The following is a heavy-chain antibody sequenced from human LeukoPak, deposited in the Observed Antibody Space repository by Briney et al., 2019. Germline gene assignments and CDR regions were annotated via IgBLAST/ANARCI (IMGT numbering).Heavy chain of an antibody. J-gene: IGHJ4*02. Sequence: PSETLSLTCTVSGYSISSGYYWGWIRQPPGKGLEWIGSIYHSGSTNYNPSLKSRVTISVDTSKNQFSLKLSSVTAADTAVYYCARGYSSSWYMGDWGQGTLVTVSS. CDR2: IYHSGST. CDR1: GYSISSGYY. V-gene: IGHV4-38-2*02. D-gene: IGHD6-13*01. CDR3: ARGYSSSWYMGD.